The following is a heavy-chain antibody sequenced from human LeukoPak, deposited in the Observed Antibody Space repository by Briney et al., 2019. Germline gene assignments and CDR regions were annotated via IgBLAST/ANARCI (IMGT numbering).Heavy chain of an antibody. CDR2: IYYSGST. CDR1: GGSISSGDYY. J-gene: IGHJ6*02. D-gene: IGHD5-18*01. V-gene: IGHV4-30-4*01. Sequence: PSETLSLTCTVSGGSISSGDYYWSWIRQPPGKGLEWIGYIYYSGSTYYNPSLKSRVTISVDTSKNQFSLKLSSVTAADTAVYYCARDKVDTAMADYYYYGMDVWGQGITVTVSS. CDR3: ARDKVDTAMADYYYYGMDV.